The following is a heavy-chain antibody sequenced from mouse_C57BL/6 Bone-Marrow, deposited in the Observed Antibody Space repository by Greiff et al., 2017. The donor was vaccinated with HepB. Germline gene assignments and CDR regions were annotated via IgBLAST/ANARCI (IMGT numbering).Heavy chain of an antibody. Sequence: QVQLQQSGAELVRPGASVKLSCKASGYTFTDYYINWVKQRPGQGLEWIARIYPGSGNTYYNEKFKGKATLTAEKSSSTAYMQLSSLTSEDSAVYFCARGRQLRPFDYWGQGTTLTVSS. V-gene: IGHV1-76*01. J-gene: IGHJ2*01. D-gene: IGHD3-2*02. CDR3: ARGRQLRPFDY. CDR2: IYPGSGNT. CDR1: GYTFTDYY.